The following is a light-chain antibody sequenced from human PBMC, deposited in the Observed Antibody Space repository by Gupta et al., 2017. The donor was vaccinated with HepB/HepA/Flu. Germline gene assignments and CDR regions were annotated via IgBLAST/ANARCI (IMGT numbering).Light chain of an antibody. V-gene: IGKV3-15*01. CDR2: GAS. J-gene: IGKJ4*01. Sequence: EIVMTQSPATLSVSPGERATRSCRASQSVSSNLAWYQQKPGQAPRLIIYGASNRATGITARFSGSGEEKEFTLTSTSRQYEDCADYYGQQHNNWHTFGGGTKVEIK. CDR3: QQHNNWHT. CDR1: QSVSSN.